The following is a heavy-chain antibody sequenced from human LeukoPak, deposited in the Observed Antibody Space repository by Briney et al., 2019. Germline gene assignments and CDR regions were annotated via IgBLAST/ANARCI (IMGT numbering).Heavy chain of an antibody. Sequence: SETLSLTCTVSGGSISSYYWSWIRQPAGKGLEWIGRIYTSGSTNYNPSLKSRVTISVDTSKNQFSLKLNSVTAADTAVYYCARVARSMSSSSEDCWGQGTLVTVSS. CDR2: IYTSGST. CDR1: GGSISSYY. J-gene: IGHJ4*02. CDR3: ARVARSMSSSSEDC. V-gene: IGHV4-4*07. D-gene: IGHD6-13*01.